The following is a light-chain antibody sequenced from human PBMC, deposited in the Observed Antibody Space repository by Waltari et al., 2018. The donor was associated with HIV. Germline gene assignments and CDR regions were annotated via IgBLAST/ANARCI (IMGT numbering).Light chain of an antibody. CDR3: QKSDRLWT. CDR1: QDIKNN. J-gene: IGKJ3*01. Sequence: DIRMTQSPVSLSSYPGDIVTITCQASQDIKNNLNWYVQRLGKPPEVLLYDTSILESGVPSRFSGRRSGTDFILTISSLQPEDIDMYYCQKSDRLWTFGPGTKVEI. V-gene: IGKV1-33*01. CDR2: DTS.